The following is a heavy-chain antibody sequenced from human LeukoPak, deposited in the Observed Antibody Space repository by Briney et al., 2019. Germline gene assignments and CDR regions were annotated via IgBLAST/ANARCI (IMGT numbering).Heavy chain of an antibody. J-gene: IGHJ4*02. CDR1: GGXISSTNC. V-gene: IGHV4-4*02. Sequence: PSETLSLTCAVSGGXISSTNCWSWVRQSPGKGLEWIGEIYHSGSTNYNPSFKSRVTISVDKSKNQFSLKLRSVTAAGTAVYYCARVMILTGYSHFDYWGQGTLVTVSS. D-gene: IGHD3-9*01. CDR2: IYHSGST. CDR3: ARVMILTGYSHFDY.